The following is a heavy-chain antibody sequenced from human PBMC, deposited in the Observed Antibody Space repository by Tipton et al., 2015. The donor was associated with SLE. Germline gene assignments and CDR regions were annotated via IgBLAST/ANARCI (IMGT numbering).Heavy chain of an antibody. CDR1: GGSISSGDYY. Sequence: LRLSCTVSGGSISSGDYYWSWIRQPPGKGLEWIGYIYYSGSTNYNLSLKSRVTISVDTSKNQFSLKLSSVTAADTAVYYCARDSRFLEWFHAFDIWGQGTMVTVSS. J-gene: IGHJ3*02. V-gene: IGHV4-30-4*01. CDR2: IYYSGST. D-gene: IGHD3-3*01. CDR3: ARDSRFLEWFHAFDI.